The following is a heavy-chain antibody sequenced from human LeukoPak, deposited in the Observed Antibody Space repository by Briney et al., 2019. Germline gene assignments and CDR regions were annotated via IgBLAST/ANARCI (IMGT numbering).Heavy chain of an antibody. CDR1: GGSISSSSYY. CDR3: ARRVSDPLKVDY. D-gene: IGHD3-22*01. V-gene: IGHV4-39*01. J-gene: IGHJ4*02. CDR2: IFYSGGT. Sequence: SETLSLTCTVSGGSISSSSYYWGWLRQPPGKGLEWIGSIFYSGGTYYNPSLKSRVTISVDTSKNQFSLKLSSVTAADTAVYYCARRVSDPLKVDYWGQGTLVTVSS.